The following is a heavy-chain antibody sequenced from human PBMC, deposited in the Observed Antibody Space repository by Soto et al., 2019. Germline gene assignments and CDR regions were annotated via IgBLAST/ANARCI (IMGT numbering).Heavy chain of an antibody. V-gene: IGHV3-30*18. CDR3: AKDYVGSN. CDR2: ISYDGSNK. CDR1: GFTFSSYG. J-gene: IGHJ4*02. Sequence: QVQLVESGGGVVQPGRSLRLSCAASGFTFSSYGMHWVRQAPGKGLEWVAVISYDGSNKYYADSVKGRFTISRDNSKNTLYLQMNSLRAEDTAVYYCAKDYVGSNWGQGTLVTVSS. D-gene: IGHD6-13*01.